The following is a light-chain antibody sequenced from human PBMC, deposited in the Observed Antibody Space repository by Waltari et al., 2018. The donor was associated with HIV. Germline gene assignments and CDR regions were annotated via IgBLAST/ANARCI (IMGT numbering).Light chain of an antibody. Sequence: QSVLTQPPSASGTPGQRLSISCSGSSSNIGSNIVNWYQQLPGTAPKLLIYSNKQRPSGVPDRFSGSKSGTSASLAISGLQSEDEADYYCAAWDDSLNAWVFGGGTKLTVL. CDR3: AAWDDSLNAWV. V-gene: IGLV1-44*01. J-gene: IGLJ3*02. CDR1: SSNIGSNI. CDR2: SNK.